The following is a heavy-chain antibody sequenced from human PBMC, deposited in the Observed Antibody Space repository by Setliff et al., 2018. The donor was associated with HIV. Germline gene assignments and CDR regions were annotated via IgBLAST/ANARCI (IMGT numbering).Heavy chain of an antibody. CDR1: GYTLSELS. V-gene: IGHV1-24*01. CDR2: FDPEDGET. J-gene: IGHJ4*02. Sequence: ASVKVSCKVSGYTLSELSMHWVRQAPGKGLEWMGGFDPEDGETIYAQKFQGRVTMTEDTSTDTAYMELTSLRSDDTAMYYCATDNREGVGTPYYFDYWGQGTLVTVPQ. D-gene: IGHD1-26*01. CDR3: ATDNREGVGTPYYFDY.